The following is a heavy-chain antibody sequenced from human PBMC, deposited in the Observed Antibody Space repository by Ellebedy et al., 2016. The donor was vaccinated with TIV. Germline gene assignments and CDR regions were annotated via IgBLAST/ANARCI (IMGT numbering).Heavy chain of an antibody. V-gene: IGHV1-46*01. D-gene: IGHD5-18*01. CDR2: INPSGRST. CDR3: ARCRWTAMVDYYYGMDV. J-gene: IGHJ6*02. Sequence: AASVKVSCKASGYTFTSYYIHWVRQAPGQGLEWMGIINPSGRSTSYAQKLRGRVNMTTDTSTSTAYMELRSLRSDDTAVYYFARCRWTAMVDYYYGMDVWGQGTTVTVSS. CDR1: GYTFTSYY.